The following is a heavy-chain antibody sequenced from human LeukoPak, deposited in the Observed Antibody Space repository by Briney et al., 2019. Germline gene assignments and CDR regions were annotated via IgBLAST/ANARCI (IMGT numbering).Heavy chain of an antibody. CDR1: GGSISSGGYY. D-gene: IGHD4-17*01. CDR3: ARDSTTTEHWYFDL. CDR2: IYYSGST. Sequence: SETLSLTCTVSGGSISSGGYYWSWIRQHPGRGLEWIGCIYYSGSTYYNPSLKSRVTISVDTSKNQFSLKLSSVTAADTAVYYCARDSTTTEHWYFDLWGRGTLVTVSS. V-gene: IGHV4-31*03. J-gene: IGHJ2*01.